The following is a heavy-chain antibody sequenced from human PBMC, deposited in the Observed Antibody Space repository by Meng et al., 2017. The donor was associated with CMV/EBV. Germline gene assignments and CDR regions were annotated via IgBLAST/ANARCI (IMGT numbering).Heavy chain of an antibody. CDR3: ARHGDTAMVVGIDY. CDR2: IYTSGST. CDR1: GGSIRSYY. D-gene: IGHD5-18*01. V-gene: IGHV4-4*07. J-gene: IGHJ4*02. Sequence: PLQDAGRGLVKSSETLSLTCTASGGSIRSYYWSWIRQPAGKGLEWIGRIYTSGSTNYNPSLKSRVTMSVDTSKNQFSLKLSSVTAADTAVYYCARHGDTAMVVGIDYWGQGTLVTVSS.